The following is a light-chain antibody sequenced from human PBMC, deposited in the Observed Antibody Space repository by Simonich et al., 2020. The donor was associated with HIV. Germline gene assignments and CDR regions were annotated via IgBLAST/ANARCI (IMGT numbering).Light chain of an antibody. Sequence: EIVMTQSPATLSVSPGERATLSCRARQSVSRNLAWYQQKHGQAPRLLIHGASTRATGIPARFSGSGSGTDFTLTISSLQAEDVAVYYCQQYYNMVTFGQGTRLEIK. CDR1: QSVSRN. CDR3: QQYYNMVT. V-gene: IGKV3-15*01. J-gene: IGKJ5*01. CDR2: GAS.